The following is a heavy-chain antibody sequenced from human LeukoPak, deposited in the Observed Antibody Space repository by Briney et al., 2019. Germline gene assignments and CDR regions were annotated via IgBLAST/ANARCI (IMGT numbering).Heavy chain of an antibody. D-gene: IGHD4-17*01. V-gene: IGHV3-21*01. CDR2: ISGSSTYT. CDR1: GFTFSSHC. Sequence: GGSLRLSCAASGFTFSSHCMSWVRQAPGKGLEWVSSISGSSTYTYYAASVKGRFTTSRDNAKTSLYLQMNCLTAKETAVYYCARMSGNWATVTMNDYWGQGTLVTVSS. CDR3: ARMSGNWATVTMNDY. J-gene: IGHJ4*02.